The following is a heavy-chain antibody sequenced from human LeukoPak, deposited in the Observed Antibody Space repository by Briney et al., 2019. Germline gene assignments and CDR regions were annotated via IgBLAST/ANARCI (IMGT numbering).Heavy chain of an antibody. CDR3: ARVPLQYYDILTGYYKPFDY. CDR1: GYTFTSYG. Sequence: AASVKVSCKASGYTFTSYGISWVRQAPGQGLEWVGWISAYNGNTNYAQKLQGRVTMTTDTSTSTAYMELRSLRSDDTAVYYCARVPLQYYDILTGYYKPFDYWGQGTLVTVSS. D-gene: IGHD3-9*01. J-gene: IGHJ4*02. V-gene: IGHV1-18*01. CDR2: ISAYNGNT.